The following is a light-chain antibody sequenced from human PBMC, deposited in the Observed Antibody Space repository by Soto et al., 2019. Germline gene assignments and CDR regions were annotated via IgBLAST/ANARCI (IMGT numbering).Light chain of an antibody. CDR2: GAS. J-gene: IGKJ1*01. Sequence: VMTQSPATLSVSPGERVTLSCRASQSVATNLAWYQQRPGQAPRLLIYGASKRAIGFLARFSGSGSGTEFTLTISSLQSEDFAVYYCQQYNDWPQTLGQGTNVDIK. CDR3: QQYNDWPQT. CDR1: QSVATN. V-gene: IGKV3-15*01.